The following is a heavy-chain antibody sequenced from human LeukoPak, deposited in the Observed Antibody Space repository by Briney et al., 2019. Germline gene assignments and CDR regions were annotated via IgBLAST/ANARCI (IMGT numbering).Heavy chain of an antibody. CDR1: GGSISSYY. D-gene: IGHD3-3*01. Sequence: SETLSLTCTVSGGSISSYYWSWIRQPPGKGLEWIGYIYYSGSTNYNPSLKSRVTISVDTSKNQFSLKLSSVTAADTAVYYCARVSPPIYYEFWSGYSGAPYYYYGMDVWGQGTTVTVSS. CDR2: IYYSGST. CDR3: ARVSPPIYYEFWSGYSGAPYYYYGMDV. J-gene: IGHJ6*02. V-gene: IGHV4-59*01.